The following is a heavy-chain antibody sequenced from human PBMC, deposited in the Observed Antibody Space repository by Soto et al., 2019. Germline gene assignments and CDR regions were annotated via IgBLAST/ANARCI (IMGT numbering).Heavy chain of an antibody. CDR3: ARDRESGYNFDYGRDV. CDR1: GADINTYS. CDR2: IYTSASI. J-gene: IGHJ6*02. V-gene: IGHV4-4*07. D-gene: IGHD3-10*01. Sequence: PSETLSLTCSVSGADINTYSWTWIRQPAGKGLEWIGRIYTSASIDYNPSLKGRVTLSVDTSTNQVSLRLASVTAADTAIYYCARDRESGYNFDYGRDVWGEGTTVTVS.